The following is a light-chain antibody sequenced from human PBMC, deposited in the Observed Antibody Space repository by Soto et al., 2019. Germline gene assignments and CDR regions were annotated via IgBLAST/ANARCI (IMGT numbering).Light chain of an antibody. Sequence: QSALCQPASMSWSPGQSITIPCTGASSDIGLYNYVSWYQHHPGKAPKWLISEVNVRPSGLSDRFSASKAGNTASLTISGLQPEDEAYYYCSSLSTTSTPIVFRSGTKVTVL. J-gene: IGLJ1*01. CDR1: SSDIGLYNY. V-gene: IGLV2-14*01. CDR2: EVN. CDR3: SSLSTTSTPIV.